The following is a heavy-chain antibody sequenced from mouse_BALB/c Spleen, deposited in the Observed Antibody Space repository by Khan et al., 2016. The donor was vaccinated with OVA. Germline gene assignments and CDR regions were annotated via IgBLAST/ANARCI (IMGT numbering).Heavy chain of an antibody. J-gene: IGHJ2*01. CDR3: ASYYGRSYYLDS. Sequence: QVQLKQSGAELAKPGASVKMSCKASGYTFTSYWMHWVKQRPGKGLEWIGYINPSTGYTEYNQKFKGKATLTADKSTSTAYMQLSSLTSEDTAVYYCASYYGRSYYLDSWGQGTTLTVSS. D-gene: IGHD1-1*01. CDR2: INPSTGYT. CDR1: GYTFTSYW. V-gene: IGHV1-7*01.